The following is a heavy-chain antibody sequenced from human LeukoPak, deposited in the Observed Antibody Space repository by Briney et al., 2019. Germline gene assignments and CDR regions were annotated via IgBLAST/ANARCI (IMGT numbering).Heavy chain of an antibody. Sequence: GGSLRLSCAASGFTFSNYWMSWVRRAPGTGLEWVANIKQDGSEKYYVDSVNGRFTISRDNAKNSLYLQMNSLRAEDTAVYYCARPGTYYRSLDPWGQGNLVTVSS. CDR1: GFTFSNYW. V-gene: IGHV3-7*01. CDR2: IKQDGSEK. D-gene: IGHD1-26*01. J-gene: IGHJ5*02. CDR3: ARPGTYYRSLDP.